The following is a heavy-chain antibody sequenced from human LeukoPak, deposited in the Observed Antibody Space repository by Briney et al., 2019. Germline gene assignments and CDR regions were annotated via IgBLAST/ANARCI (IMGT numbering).Heavy chain of an antibody. CDR3: ARAGLGAFDI. J-gene: IGHJ3*02. CDR2: IYWNGGST. Sequence: GGSLRLSCAASGFTFDVYGMNWVRQAPGKGLEWGSGIYWNGGSTGYADSVKGRFTISRDNAKNSLYLQMNSLRAEDTALYYCARAGLGAFDIWGQGTMVTVCS. V-gene: IGHV3-20*04. CDR1: GFTFDVYG.